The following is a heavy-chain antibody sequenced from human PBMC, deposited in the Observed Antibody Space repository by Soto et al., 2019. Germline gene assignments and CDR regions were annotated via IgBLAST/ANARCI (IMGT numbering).Heavy chain of an antibody. Sequence: PSETLSLTCTVSGGSISSYYWSWIRQPPGKGLEWIGYIYYSGSTNYNPSLKSRVTISVDTSKNQFSLKLSSVTAADTAVYYCARQSNYYYYMYVWGKGTTVTVSS. CDR2: IYYSGST. J-gene: IGHJ6*03. CDR1: GGSISSYY. CDR3: ARQSNYYYYMYV. V-gene: IGHV4-59*08.